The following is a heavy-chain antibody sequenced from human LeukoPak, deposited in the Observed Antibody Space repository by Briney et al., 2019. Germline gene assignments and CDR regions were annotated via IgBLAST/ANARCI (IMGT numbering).Heavy chain of an antibody. Sequence: GASVKVSFKASGYTFTSYYMHWVRQAPGQGLEWMGIINPSGGSTSYAQKFQGRVTMNRDMSTSTVYMELSSLRSEDTAVYYCAREGPMIVFGGPPRLHNWFDPWGQGTLVTVSS. CDR1: GYTFTSYY. D-gene: IGHD3-22*01. J-gene: IGHJ5*02. CDR3: AREGPMIVFGGPPRLHNWFDP. CDR2: INPSGGST. V-gene: IGHV1-46*01.